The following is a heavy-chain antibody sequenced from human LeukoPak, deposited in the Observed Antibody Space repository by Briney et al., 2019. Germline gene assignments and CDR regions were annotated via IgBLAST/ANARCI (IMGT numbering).Heavy chain of an antibody. J-gene: IGHJ1*01. CDR2: IWYGGSNK. D-gene: IGHD1-26*01. CDR3: AKQYSGSYFQH. Sequence: GSLRLSCAASGFTFSSYGMHWVRQAPGKGLEWVAVIWYGGSNKYYADSVKGRFTISRDNSKSTLYLQMNSLRAEDTAVYYCAKQYSGSYFQHWGQGTLVTVSS. CDR1: GFTFSSYG. V-gene: IGHV3-33*06.